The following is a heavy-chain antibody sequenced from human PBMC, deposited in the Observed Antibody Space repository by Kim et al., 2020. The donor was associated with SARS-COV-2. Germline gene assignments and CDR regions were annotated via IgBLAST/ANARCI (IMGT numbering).Heavy chain of an antibody. D-gene: IGHD3-10*01. V-gene: IGHV1-69*13. CDR1: GGTFSSYA. CDR3: ARGVGSYGSGSYGYFDY. CDR2: IIPIFGTA. J-gene: IGHJ4*02. Sequence: SVKVSCKASGGTFSSYAISWVRQAPGQGLEWMGGIIPIFGTANYAQKFQGRVTITADESTSTAYMELSSLRSEDTAVYYCARGVGSYGSGSYGYFDYWGQGTLVTVSS.